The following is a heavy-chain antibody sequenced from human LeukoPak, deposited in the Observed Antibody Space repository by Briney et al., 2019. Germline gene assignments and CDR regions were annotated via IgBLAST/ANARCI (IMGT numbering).Heavy chain of an antibody. CDR3: AKIPLYYYDSSGYPLDI. Sequence: GGSLRLSCAASGFTFDDYAMHWVRQAPGKGLEWVSGISWNSGSIGYADSVKGRFTISRDNAKNSLYLQMNSLRAEDTAVYYCAKIPLYYYDSSGYPLDIWGQGTMVTVSS. CDR1: GFTFDDYA. D-gene: IGHD3-22*01. CDR2: ISWNSGSI. J-gene: IGHJ3*02. V-gene: IGHV3-9*01.